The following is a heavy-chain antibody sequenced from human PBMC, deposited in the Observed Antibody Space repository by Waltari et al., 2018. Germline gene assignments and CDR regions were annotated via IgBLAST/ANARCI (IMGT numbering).Heavy chain of an antibody. CDR2: FDPEAGET. CDR1: GYTHTEFS. J-gene: IGHJ4*02. V-gene: IGHV1-24*01. D-gene: IGHD5-18*01. CDR3: ATLKRGYSYGWTLDY. Sequence: QVQLVQSGAEVKTPGASVKVSCKVPGYTHTEFSRHWVRQATGKGLEWVGGFDPEAGETINAPKCQGRVTMTEDTSTDTAYMELSSLRSEDTAVYYCATLKRGYSYGWTLDYWGQGTLVIVSS.